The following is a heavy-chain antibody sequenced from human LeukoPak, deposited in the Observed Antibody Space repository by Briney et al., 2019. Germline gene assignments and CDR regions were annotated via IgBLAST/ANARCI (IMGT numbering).Heavy chain of an antibody. J-gene: IGHJ3*02. V-gene: IGHV3-30*02. CDR2: IRYDAINK. Sequence: EGSLRLSCAASGFTFSTYGMHWVRQAPGKGLEWVAFIRYDAINKYYADSVKDRFTISRDNSKNTLYLQMNSLRAGDTAVYYCARDRMGAFDIWGQGTMVTVSS. CDR3: ARDRMGAFDI. CDR1: GFTFSTYG. D-gene: IGHD2-8*01.